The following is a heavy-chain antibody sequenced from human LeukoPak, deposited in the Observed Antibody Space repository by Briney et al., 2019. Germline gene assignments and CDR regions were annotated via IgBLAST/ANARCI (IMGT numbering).Heavy chain of an antibody. J-gene: IGHJ4*02. V-gene: IGHV4-34*01. D-gene: IGHD5-18*01. CDR1: GGSFSGYY. CDR2: INHSGST. Sequence: SETLSLTCAVYGGSFSGYYWSWIRQPPGKGLEWIGEINHSGSTNYNPSLKSRVTISVDTSKNQFSLKLSSVTAADTAVYYCARGGGYSYGYRLSYYFDYWGQGTLVTVSP. CDR3: ARGGGYSYGYRLSYYFDY.